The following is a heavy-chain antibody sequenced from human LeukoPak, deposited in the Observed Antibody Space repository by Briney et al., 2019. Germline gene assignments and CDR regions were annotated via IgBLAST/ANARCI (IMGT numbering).Heavy chain of an antibody. D-gene: IGHD3-10*01. J-gene: IGHJ6*03. V-gene: IGHV4-4*07. CDR3: ARGQVWFGESPRYMDV. CDR2: IYTSGST. CDR1: GGSISSYY. Sequence: SETLSLTCTVSGGSISSYYWSWIRQPAGKGLEWIGRIYTSGSTNYNPSLKSRVTMSVDTSKNQFSLKLSSVTAADTAVYYCARGQVWFGESPRYMDVWGKETTVTVSS.